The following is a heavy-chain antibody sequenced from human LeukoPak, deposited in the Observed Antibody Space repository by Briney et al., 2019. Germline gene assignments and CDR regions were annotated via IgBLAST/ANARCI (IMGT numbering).Heavy chain of an antibody. CDR2: ISAYNGNT. J-gene: IGHJ4*02. V-gene: IGHV1-18*01. CDR1: GYTFTRYG. D-gene: IGHD3-9*01. Sequence: GASVKVSCKASGYTFTRYGFSWVRQAPGQGLEWMGWISAYNGNTNYAQNLQGRVTMTTDTSMSTAYMELRSLRSDDTAVYYCARAGYDILTLAPDPANDYWGQGTLVTVSS. CDR3: ARAGYDILTLAPDPANDY.